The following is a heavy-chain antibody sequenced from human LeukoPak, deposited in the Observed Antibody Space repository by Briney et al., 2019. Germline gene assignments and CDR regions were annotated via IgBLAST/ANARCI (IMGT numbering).Heavy chain of an antibody. J-gene: IGHJ4*02. CDR3: AKGGSNSWHNFDY. CDR2: ISGSGGST. Sequence: GRSLRPSCAASGFTFSSYAMSWVRQAPGKGLEWVAGISGSGGSTYYADSVKCRFTISRGNSKNTLYLQMNSLRAEDTALYYCAKGGSNSWHNFDYWGQGTLVTVSS. V-gene: IGHV3-23*01. CDR1: GFTFSSYA. D-gene: IGHD6-13*01.